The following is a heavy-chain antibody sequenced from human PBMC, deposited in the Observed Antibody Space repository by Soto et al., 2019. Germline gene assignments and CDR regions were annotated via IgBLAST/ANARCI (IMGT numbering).Heavy chain of an antibody. D-gene: IGHD3-10*01. CDR3: ATDWNGSGSYYPFDY. CDR2: ISSSSSYI. Sequence: GGSLRLSCAASGFTFSSYSMNWVRQAPGKGLEWVSSISSSSSYIYYADSVKGRFTISRDNAKNSLYLQMNSLRAEDTAVYYCATDWNGSGSYYPFDYWGQGTLVTVSS. CDR1: GFTFSSYS. V-gene: IGHV3-21*01. J-gene: IGHJ4*02.